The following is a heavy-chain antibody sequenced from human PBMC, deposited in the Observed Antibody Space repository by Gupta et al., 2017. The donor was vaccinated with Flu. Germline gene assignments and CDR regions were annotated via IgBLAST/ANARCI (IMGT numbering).Heavy chain of an antibody. J-gene: IGHJ4*02. CDR2: ISYDESSE. D-gene: IGHD3-3*01. V-gene: IGHV3-30-3*01. CDR3: AGGFGVGREDVDS. Sequence: LSSYTMHWVREAPGKGMEWVAVISYDESSEYFADSVKGRFTISRDNSKNTLYLQMNSLRPEETAVYYWAGGFGVGREDVDSWGQGTRGTVSS. CDR1: LSSYT.